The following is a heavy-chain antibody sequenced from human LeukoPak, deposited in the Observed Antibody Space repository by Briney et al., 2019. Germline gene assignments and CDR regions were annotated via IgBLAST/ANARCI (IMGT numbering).Heavy chain of an antibody. CDR3: AANDCDILTGYRNNWFDP. J-gene: IGHJ5*02. CDR1: GYTFTNSG. V-gene: IGHV1-18*01. D-gene: IGHD3-9*01. CDR2: ISAYNGNT. Sequence: ASVTVSCTASGYTFTNSGISWVRQAPGQGLEWMGWISAYNGNTNYAQKLQGRVTMTTDTSTSTAYMELRSLRSDDTAVYYCAANDCDILTGYRNNWFDPWGQGTLVTVSS.